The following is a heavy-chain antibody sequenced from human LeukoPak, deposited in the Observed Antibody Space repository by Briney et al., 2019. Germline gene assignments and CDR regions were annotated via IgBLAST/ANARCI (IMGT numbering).Heavy chain of an antibody. D-gene: IGHD3-22*01. J-gene: IGHJ4*02. CDR3: AKATTAIVVDNFFDY. CDR2: ISGNGGDT. Sequence: GGPLTLSCAASGLTFTSYPMRWVRQAPGEGLEWVSAISGNGGDTYYADSVKGRFTISRDNSKNSLHLQMNSLRAEDTALYYCAKATTAIVVDNFFDYWGQGTLVSVSS. CDR1: GLTFTSYP. V-gene: IGHV3-23*01.